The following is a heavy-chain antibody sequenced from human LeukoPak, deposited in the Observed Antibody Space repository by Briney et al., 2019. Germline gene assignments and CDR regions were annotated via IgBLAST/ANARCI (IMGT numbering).Heavy chain of an antibody. V-gene: IGHV3-48*01. Sequence: WIRQPPGKGLEWVSYISSSSSTIYYADSVKGRFTISRDNAKNSLYLQMNTLRAEDTAVYYCARGLSFNYIDSSGYFEYWGQGTRVTVSS. J-gene: IGHJ4*02. CDR2: ISSSSSTI. D-gene: IGHD3-22*01. CDR3: ARGLSFNYIDSSGYFEY.